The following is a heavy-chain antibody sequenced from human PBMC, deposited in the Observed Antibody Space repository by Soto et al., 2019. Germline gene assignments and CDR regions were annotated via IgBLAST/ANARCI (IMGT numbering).Heavy chain of an antibody. CDR3: ARDSAAYSFDY. Sequence: EVQLVESGGGLVQPGGSLRLSCAASGFTFSSYAMHWVRQAPGKGLEYVSAISSNGGSTYYANSVKGRFTISRDNSKNTLYLQMGSLRAEDMAVYYCARDSAAYSFDYWGQGTLVTVSS. V-gene: IGHV3-64*01. CDR2: ISSNGGST. J-gene: IGHJ4*02. D-gene: IGHD6-13*01. CDR1: GFTFSSYA.